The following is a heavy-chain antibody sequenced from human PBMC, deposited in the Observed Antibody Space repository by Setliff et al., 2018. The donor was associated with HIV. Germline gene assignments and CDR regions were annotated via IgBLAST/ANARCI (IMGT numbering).Heavy chain of an antibody. J-gene: IGHJ4*01. D-gene: IGHD5-12*01. CDR1: GDSISSGSYY. Sequence: SETLSLTCTVSGDSISSGSYYWSWFRQPAGKELEWIGLIYISGSTIYNPSLKSRVTITINTSKRQFSLKLSSVTAADTAVYYCARDARWLQFPYFDYWGQGTLVTVSS. CDR3: ARDARWLQFPYFDY. CDR2: IYISGST. V-gene: IGHV4-61*02.